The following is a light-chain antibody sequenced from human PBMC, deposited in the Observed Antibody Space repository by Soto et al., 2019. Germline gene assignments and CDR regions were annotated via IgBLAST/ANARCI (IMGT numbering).Light chain of an antibody. Sequence: DIQMTQSPSSLSASVGDRVTVTRRASQSISSNLSWYQQKPGKAPKLLIYVASSLQSGVPPRFSGSGSGTDFTLTISSLQPEDFATYYCLQTYSTWTFGQGTKVEIK. V-gene: IGKV1-39*01. J-gene: IGKJ1*01. CDR3: LQTYSTWT. CDR1: QSISSN. CDR2: VAS.